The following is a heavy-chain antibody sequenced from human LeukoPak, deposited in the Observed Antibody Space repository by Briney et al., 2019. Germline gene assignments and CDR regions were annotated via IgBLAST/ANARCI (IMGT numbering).Heavy chain of an antibody. CDR3: ERDWLGNSGSYLRHPNGPPFDY. CDR2: INSDGSST. Sequence: GGSLRLSCAASGFTFSSYWMHWVRQAPGKGLVWVSRINSDGSSTSYADSVKGRFTISRDNAKNTLYLQMNSLRAEDTAVYYCERDWLGNSGSYLRHPNGPPFDYWGQGTLVTVSS. D-gene: IGHD1-26*01. CDR1: GFTFSSYW. J-gene: IGHJ4*02. V-gene: IGHV3-74*01.